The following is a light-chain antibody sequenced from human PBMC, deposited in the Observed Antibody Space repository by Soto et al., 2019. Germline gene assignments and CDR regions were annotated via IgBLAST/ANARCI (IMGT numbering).Light chain of an antibody. V-gene: IGLV3-21*02. J-gene: IGLJ2*01. Sequence: SYELTQPPSVSVAPGQTAKIACGGDNIRSYSVHWYLQKLGQAPVLVVYDDTDRPSGIPERFSGSNSGNTATLSISRVEAGDEADYYCQVWDSRGDRPVFGGGTKLTVL. CDR1: NIRSYS. CDR2: DDT. CDR3: QVWDSRGDRPV.